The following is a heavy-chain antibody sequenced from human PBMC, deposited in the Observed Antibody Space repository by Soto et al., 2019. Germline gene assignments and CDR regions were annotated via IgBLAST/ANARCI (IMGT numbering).Heavy chain of an antibody. CDR2: IIPIFGTA. CDR3: ASQYSKQYYFDY. D-gene: IGHD4-4*01. V-gene: IGHV1-69*13. J-gene: IGHJ4*02. CDR1: GGTFSSYA. Sequence: SVKVSCKASGGTFSSYAISWVRQAPGQGLEWMGGIIPIFGTANYAQKFQGRVTITADESTSTAYMELSSLRSEDTAVYYCASQYSKQYYFDYWGQGTVVTVSS.